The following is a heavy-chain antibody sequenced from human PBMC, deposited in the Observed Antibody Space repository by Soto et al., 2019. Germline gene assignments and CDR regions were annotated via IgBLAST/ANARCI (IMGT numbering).Heavy chain of an antibody. CDR2: ISGSGGST. J-gene: IGHJ3*02. D-gene: IGHD6-13*01. CDR1: GFTFSSYA. V-gene: IGHV3-23*01. CDR3: AKPRRIAAAGIGAFDI. Sequence: EVQLLESGGGLVQPGGSLRLSCAASGFTFSSYAMSWVRQAPGKGLEWVSAISGSGGSTYYEDSVKGRFTISRDNSKNTLYLQMNSLRAEDTAVYYCAKPRRIAAAGIGAFDIWGQGTMVTVSS.